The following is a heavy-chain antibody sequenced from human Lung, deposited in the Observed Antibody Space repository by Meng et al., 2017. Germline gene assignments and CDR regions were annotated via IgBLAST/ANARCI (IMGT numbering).Heavy chain of an antibody. CDR2: ISGSGGST. D-gene: IGHD6-6*01. V-gene: IGHV3-23*01. J-gene: IGHJ4*02. Sequence: EVQLLESGGGLVQPGGSPRLSCVASGLTFSSYAMTWVRQAPGKGLEGVSSISGSGGSTYYADSVRGRFTISRDNSKNTVYLQMNSMRAEDTAIYYCVRRIEYSSSSGYWGQGTLVTVSS. CDR1: GLTFSSYA. CDR3: VRRIEYSSSSGY.